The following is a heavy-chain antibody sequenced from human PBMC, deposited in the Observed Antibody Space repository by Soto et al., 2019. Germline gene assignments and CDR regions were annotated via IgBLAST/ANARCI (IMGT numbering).Heavy chain of an antibody. D-gene: IGHD3-16*01. CDR2: IVVGSGNT. Sequence: QMQLVQSGPEVKKPGTSVKVSCKASGFTFTSSAVQWVRQARGQRLEWIGWIVVGSGNTNYAQKFQERVTITRDMATSTAYKGVSSLRSEDTAVYSWGAEEGGGVYWGQGTLVTVSS. V-gene: IGHV1-58*01. CDR3: GAEEGGGVY. J-gene: IGHJ4*02. CDR1: GFTFTSSA.